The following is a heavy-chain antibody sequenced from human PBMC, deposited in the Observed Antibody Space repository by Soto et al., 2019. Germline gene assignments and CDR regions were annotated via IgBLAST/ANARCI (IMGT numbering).Heavy chain of an antibody. D-gene: IGHD6-19*01. V-gene: IGHV3-23*01. CDR3: AKLWGSSGWRPKFDY. Sequence: GGSLRLSCAASGFTFSSYAISWVRQAPGKGLEWVSAISGSGGSTYYADSVKGRFTISRDNSKNTLYLQMNSLRAEDTAVYYCAKLWGSSGWRPKFDYWGQGTLVTVSS. CDR2: ISGSGGST. J-gene: IGHJ4*02. CDR1: GFTFSSYA.